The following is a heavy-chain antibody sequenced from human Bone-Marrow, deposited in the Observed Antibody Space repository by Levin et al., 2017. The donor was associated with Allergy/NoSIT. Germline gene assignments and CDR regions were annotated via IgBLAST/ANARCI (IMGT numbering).Heavy chain of an antibody. D-gene: IGHD3-9*01. CDR3: ARRTDLLTDYPYYFDA. Sequence: SETLSLICSVSGGSIGSSSNYWAWLRRPPGKGLEWIGSVYSGGSTYSNPSLRSRVTISVDTSKNQFSLRLNSVTAADTALYSFARRTDLLTDYPYYFDAWSQGTLVTVSS. CDR1: GGSIGSSSNY. J-gene: IGHJ4*02. V-gene: IGHV4-39*01. CDR2: VYSGGST.